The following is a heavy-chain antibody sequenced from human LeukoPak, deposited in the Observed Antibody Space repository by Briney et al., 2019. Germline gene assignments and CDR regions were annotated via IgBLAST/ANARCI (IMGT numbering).Heavy chain of an antibody. CDR2: IYYSGST. J-gene: IGHJ4*02. Sequence: SETLSLTCTVSGGSISSYYWSWIRQPPGKGLEWIGYIYYSGSTNYNPSLKSRVTISVDTSKNQFSLKLSSVTAADTAVYYCARGRYYDSSGYYYHDYWGQGTLVTVSS. D-gene: IGHD3-22*01. V-gene: IGHV4-59*01. CDR3: ARGRYYDSSGYYYHDY. CDR1: GGSISSYY.